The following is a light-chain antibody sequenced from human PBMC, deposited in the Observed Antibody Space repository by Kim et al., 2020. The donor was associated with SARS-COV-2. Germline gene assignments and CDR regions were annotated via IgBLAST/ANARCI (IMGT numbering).Light chain of an antibody. J-gene: IGLJ1*01. CDR2: NVS. CDR3: SSYTANNIFYV. Sequence: QSALTQPASVSGSPGQSITISCIGTSSDIGASNWVAWYQQHPGKVPKLIIYNVSRRPSGVSNRFSGFQSGNTASLTISGLQAEDEADYYCSSYTANNIFYVFGTGTKVTVL. V-gene: IGLV2-14*03. CDR1: SSDIGASNW.